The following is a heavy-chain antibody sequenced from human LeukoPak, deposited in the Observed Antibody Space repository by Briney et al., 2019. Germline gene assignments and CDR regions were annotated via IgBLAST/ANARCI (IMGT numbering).Heavy chain of an antibody. D-gene: IGHD3-16*02. V-gene: IGHV1-24*01. J-gene: IGHJ4*02. CDR1: GYTLTELS. CDR3: ALSLGELSSAFDY. Sequence: ASVKVSCKVSGYTLTELSMHWVRQAPGKGFEWMGGFDPEDGETIYAQKFQGRVTMTEDTSTDTAYMELSSLRSEDTAVYYCALSLGELSSAFDYWGQGTLVTVSS. CDR2: FDPEDGET.